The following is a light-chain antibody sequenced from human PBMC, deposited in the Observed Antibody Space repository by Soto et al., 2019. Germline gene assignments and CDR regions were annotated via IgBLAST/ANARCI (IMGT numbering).Light chain of an antibody. V-gene: IGKV3-15*01. J-gene: IGKJ1*01. CDR3: QQYNNWWT. Sequence: EIVMTQSQATLSVSPGERATLSCRASQSVSSNLDWYQQKPGQAPRLLIYGASTRATGIPARFSGSGSGTEFTLTISSLQSEDFAVYYCQQYNNWWTFGQGTKVEIK. CDR2: GAS. CDR1: QSVSSN.